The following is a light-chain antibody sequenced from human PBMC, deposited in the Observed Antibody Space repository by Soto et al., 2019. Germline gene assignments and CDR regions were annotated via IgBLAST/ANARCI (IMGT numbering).Light chain of an antibody. CDR2: DVS. J-gene: IGLJ1*01. CDR1: SSDVGGYNY. V-gene: IGLV2-14*03. CDR3: SSYTSSSTYV. Sequence: QSVLTQPASVSGSPGQSITISCTGTSSDVGGYNYVSWYQHHPGKAPKLMIYDVSNRPSGVSNRFSGSKSGNTASLTISGLQAEDEADYSCSSYTSSSTYVFRTGTKVTVL.